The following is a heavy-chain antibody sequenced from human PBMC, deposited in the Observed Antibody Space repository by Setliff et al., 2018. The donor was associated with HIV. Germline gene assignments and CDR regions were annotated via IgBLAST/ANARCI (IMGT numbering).Heavy chain of an antibody. Sequence: PSETLSLTCAVYGGSFSGYYWSWIRQPPGKGLEWIGEMQHSGRTNYNPSLRSRVTTSVDTSKSQFSLKLSSVTAADTAVYYCARVSCSSWYSIPLYYYYSMDVWGKGTTVTVSS. J-gene: IGHJ6*03. D-gene: IGHD6-13*01. CDR3: ARVSCSSWYSIPLYYYYSMDV. V-gene: IGHV4-34*01. CDR1: GGSFSGYY. CDR2: MQHSGRT.